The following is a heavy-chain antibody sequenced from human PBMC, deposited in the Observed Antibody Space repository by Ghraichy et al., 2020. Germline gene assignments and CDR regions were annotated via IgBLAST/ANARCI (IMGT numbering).Heavy chain of an antibody. CDR2: IYYSGDT. V-gene: IGHV4-39*02. CDR1: SGPISASSYY. CDR3: ARSPYCSGSSCFSNWFDP. Sequence: SETLSLTCTVSSGPISASSYYWAWIRQPPGKRMKWIGSIYYSGDTYYNPSLKSRVTISVDTSRNHFSLKLRSVTAADTALYSCARSPYCSGSSCFSNWFDPWGQGNLVTVSS. D-gene: IGHD2-15*01. J-gene: IGHJ5*02.